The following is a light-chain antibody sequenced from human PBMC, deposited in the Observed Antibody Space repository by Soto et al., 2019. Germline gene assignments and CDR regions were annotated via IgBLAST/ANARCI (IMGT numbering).Light chain of an antibody. CDR1: QDISNY. J-gene: IGKJ4*01. Sequence: DIQMTHSPSTLSASVGDRVTITFQASQDISNYLNWYQQKPGKAPKLLIYDASNLETGVPSRFSGSGSGTDFTFTISSLQPEDIATYYCQQYDNLPLTFGRGTKVDIK. CDR2: DAS. CDR3: QQYDNLPLT. V-gene: IGKV1-33*01.